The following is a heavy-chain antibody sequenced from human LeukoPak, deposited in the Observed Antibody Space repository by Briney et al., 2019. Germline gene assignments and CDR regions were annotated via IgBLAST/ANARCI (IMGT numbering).Heavy chain of an antibody. J-gene: IGHJ4*02. CDR1: GGSITGFY. CDR2: IYYSGST. CDR3: AREAVAGLDY. Sequence: SETLSLTCTVSGGSITGFYWSWIRQPPGKGLEWIGYIYYSGSTNYNPSLKSRVTISIDTSKNQFSLKLNSVTAADTAVYYCAREAVAGLDYWGQGTLGTVSS. D-gene: IGHD6-19*01. V-gene: IGHV4-59*12.